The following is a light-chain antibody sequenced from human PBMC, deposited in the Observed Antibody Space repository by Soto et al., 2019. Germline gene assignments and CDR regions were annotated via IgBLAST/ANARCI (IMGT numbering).Light chain of an antibody. CDR2: GAS. J-gene: IGKJ4*01. CDR1: QSISSN. V-gene: IGKV3-15*01. CDR3: QQYNSWPT. Sequence: EIVMTQSPATLSVSPGERATLSCRASQSISSNLAWYQQKPGQAPRLLISGASTRATGIPARFSGSGSGTDFTLTISSLQSEDFAVYYCQQYNSWPTFGGGTKVEIK.